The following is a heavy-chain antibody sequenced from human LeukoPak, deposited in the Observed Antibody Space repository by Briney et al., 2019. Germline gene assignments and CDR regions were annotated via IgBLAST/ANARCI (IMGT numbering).Heavy chain of an antibody. CDR1: GFTFGSYS. V-gene: IGHV3-48*01. D-gene: IGHD4-17*01. CDR2: ISSSSSTI. J-gene: IGHJ6*03. Sequence: GGSLRLSCAASGFTFGSYSMNWVRQAPGKGLEWVSYISSSSSTIYYADSVKGRFTISRDNAKDSLYLQMNGLRAEDTAVYYCARDYGDPNYYYYYMDVWGKGTTVTVSS. CDR3: ARDYGDPNYYYYYMDV.